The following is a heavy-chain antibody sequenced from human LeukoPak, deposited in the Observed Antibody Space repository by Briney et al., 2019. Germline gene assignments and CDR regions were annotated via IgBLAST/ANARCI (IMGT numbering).Heavy chain of an antibody. D-gene: IGHD6-13*01. J-gene: IGHJ4*02. CDR1: GFTFSSYS. V-gene: IGHV3-21*01. Sequence: GGSLRLSCAASGFTFSSYSMNWVRQAPGKGLEWVSSISSSSSYIYYADSVKGRFTISRDNSKTTVVLQMNSLSVDDTAMYYCARQSLAASGLDYWGQGMLVTVSS. CDR3: ARQSLAASGLDY. CDR2: ISSSSSYI.